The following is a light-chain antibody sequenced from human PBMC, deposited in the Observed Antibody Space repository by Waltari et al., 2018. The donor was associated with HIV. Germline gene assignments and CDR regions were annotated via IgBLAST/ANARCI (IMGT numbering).Light chain of an antibody. J-gene: IGLJ3*02. CDR2: DNN. V-gene: IGLV1-51*01. Sequence: QSLLTQTPSVSAAPGQRGTISCSGSTANLSDELLSRYQHLPGEAPKLVIYDNNQRPSGIPDRFSGSKSGTSATLVITGLQTGDEGDYYCAAWDSSLNAGVFGGGTKLTVL. CDR3: AAWDSSLNAGV. CDR1: TANLSDEL.